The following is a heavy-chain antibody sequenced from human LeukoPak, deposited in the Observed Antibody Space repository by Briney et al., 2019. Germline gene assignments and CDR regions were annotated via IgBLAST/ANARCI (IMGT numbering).Heavy chain of an antibody. CDR1: GYTFTGYY. J-gene: IGHJ6*04. V-gene: IGHV1-2*04. CDR2: INPNSGGT. D-gene: IGHD3-10*01. Sequence: GASVKVSCKASGYTFTGYYMHWVRQAPGQGLEWMGWINPNSGGTNYAQKFQGWVTMTRDTSISTAYMELSRLRSDDTAVYYCAAASVRGVPYYYCGMDVWGKGTTVTVSS. CDR3: AAASVRGVPYYYCGMDV.